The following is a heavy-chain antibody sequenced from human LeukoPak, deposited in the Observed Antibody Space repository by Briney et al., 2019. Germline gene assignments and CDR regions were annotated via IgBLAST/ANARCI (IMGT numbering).Heavy chain of an antibody. Sequence: GGSLRLSCAASGFTFSSYAMSWVRQAPGKGLEWVSAISGSGGSTYYADSVKGRFTISRDNSKNTLYLQMNSLRAEDTAVYYCARVRYYYDSSGYATHYFDYWGQETLVTVSS. CDR2: ISGSGGST. D-gene: IGHD3-22*01. J-gene: IGHJ4*02. CDR3: ARVRYYYDSSGYATHYFDY. CDR1: GFTFSSYA. V-gene: IGHV3-23*01.